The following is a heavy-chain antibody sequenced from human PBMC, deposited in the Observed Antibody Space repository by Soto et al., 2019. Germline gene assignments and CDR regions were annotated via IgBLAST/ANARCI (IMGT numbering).Heavy chain of an antibody. V-gene: IGHV4-61*01. CDR1: DGSVSSGSYY. J-gene: IGHJ4*02. CDR2: IYYSGST. D-gene: IGHD4-4*01. CDR3: ARASPMPIVTTAPHFDY. Sequence: SETLSLTCTVSDGSVSSGSYYWSWIRQPPGKGLEWIGYIYYSGSTNYNPSLKSRVTISIDTSKNQFSLRLSSVTAADTAVYYCARASPMPIVTTAPHFDYWGQGTLVTVSS.